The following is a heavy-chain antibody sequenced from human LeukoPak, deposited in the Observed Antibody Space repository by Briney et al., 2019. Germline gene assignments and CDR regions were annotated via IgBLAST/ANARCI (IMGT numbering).Heavy chain of an antibody. Sequence: GGSLRLSCAASGLRFSGHYMSWIRQAPGKGLEWRSYISSTITTIYYADSVKGRFTISRDNAKNSLYLQMSSLRAEDTAVYYCARGDCSATSCYYFDNWGQGTLVTVSS. D-gene: IGHD2-15*01. CDR1: GLRFSGHY. V-gene: IGHV3-11*04. CDR3: ARGDCSATSCYYFDN. CDR2: ISSTITTI. J-gene: IGHJ4*02.